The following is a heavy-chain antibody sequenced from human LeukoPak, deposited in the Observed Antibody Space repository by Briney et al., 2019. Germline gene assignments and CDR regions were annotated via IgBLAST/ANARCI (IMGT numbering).Heavy chain of an antibody. CDR1: GFTFSTYW. CDR3: ASCYSSSCDAFDI. D-gene: IGHD6-13*01. CDR2: IKQDGTEK. Sequence: GGSLRLSCAASGFTFSTYWMSWVRQAPGKGLEWVANIKQDGTEKYYVDSVKGRFTISRDNAKKSLYLQMNSLRAEDTAVYYCASCYSSSCDAFDIWGQGTMVTVSS. V-gene: IGHV3-7*01. J-gene: IGHJ3*02.